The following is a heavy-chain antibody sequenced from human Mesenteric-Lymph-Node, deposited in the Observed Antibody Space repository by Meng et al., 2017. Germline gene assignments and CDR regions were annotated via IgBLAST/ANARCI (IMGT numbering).Heavy chain of an antibody. Sequence: LQEPCLGRRAPSQSLFPTCTVSGGAITRVSYGCSGVRQPAGQGREWIGLTYTSGSTTYNPCLKIRVTISVATSKNQFSLQLRSVTAADAAVYYCARDSSYDSSGYYPPGSFDPWGQGTLVTVSS. J-gene: IGHJ5*02. CDR3: ARDSSYDSSGYYPPGSFDP. CDR1: GGAITRVSYG. CDR2: TYTSGST. D-gene: IGHD3-22*01. V-gene: IGHV4-61*02.